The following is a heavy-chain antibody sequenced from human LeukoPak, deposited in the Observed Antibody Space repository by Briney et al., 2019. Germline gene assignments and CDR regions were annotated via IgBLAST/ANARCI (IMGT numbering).Heavy chain of an antibody. D-gene: IGHD3-10*01. CDR3: AKDAGMTTFLDV. Sequence: QPGGSLRLSCAASGFTFSSYGMHWVRQAPGKGLEWVAFIRYDGSNKYYADSVKGRFTISRDNSKNTLYLQMNSLRAEDTAVYYCAKDAGMTTFLDVWGKGTTVTVSS. CDR1: GFTFSSYG. CDR2: IRYDGSNK. J-gene: IGHJ6*04. V-gene: IGHV3-30*02.